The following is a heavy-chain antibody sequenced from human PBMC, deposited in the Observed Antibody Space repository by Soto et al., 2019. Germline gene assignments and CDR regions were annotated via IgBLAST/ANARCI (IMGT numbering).Heavy chain of an antibody. Sequence: GEPLKICCKGSGDNFDTYWINWVRQTPGKGLEWMGRIDPIDSKTKYSPSLEGHITISVDKSISTTYLQWSSLKASDTAIYYCARRIAAAGGYYYYAFNVWGQGTAVTVSS. V-gene: IGHV5-10-1*01. D-gene: IGHD6-13*01. CDR2: IDPIDSKT. CDR1: GDNFDTYW. CDR3: ARRIAAAGGYYYYAFNV. J-gene: IGHJ6*02.